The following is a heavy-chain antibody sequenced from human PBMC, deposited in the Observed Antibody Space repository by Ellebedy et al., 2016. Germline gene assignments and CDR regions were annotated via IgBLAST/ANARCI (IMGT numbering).Heavy chain of an antibody. V-gene: IGHV4-61*08. D-gene: IGHD6-19*01. CDR1: GGSISSGGYY. CDR2: IYYSGST. Sequence: SETLSLTCTVSGGSISSGGYYWSWIRQHPGKGLEWIGYIYYSGSTNYNPSLKSRVTISVDTSKNQFSLKLSSVTAADTAVYYCAALQWLAPAWYFDLWGRGTLVTVSS. CDR3: AALQWLAPAWYFDL. J-gene: IGHJ2*01.